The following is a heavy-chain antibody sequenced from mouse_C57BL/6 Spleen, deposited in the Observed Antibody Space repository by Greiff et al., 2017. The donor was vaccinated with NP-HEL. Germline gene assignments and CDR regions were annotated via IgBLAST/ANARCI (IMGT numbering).Heavy chain of an antibody. CDR1: GFTFSSYA. CDR3: AREVGDSSGYSWFAC. D-gene: IGHD3-2*02. V-gene: IGHV5-4*01. J-gene: IGHJ3*01. Sequence: EVKLVESGGGLVKPGGSLKLSCAASGFTFSSYAMSWVRQTPEKRLEWVATISDGGSYTYYPDNVKGRFTISRDNAKNNLYLQMSHLKSEDTAMYYCAREVGDSSGYSWFACWGQGTLVTVSA. CDR2: ISDGGSYT.